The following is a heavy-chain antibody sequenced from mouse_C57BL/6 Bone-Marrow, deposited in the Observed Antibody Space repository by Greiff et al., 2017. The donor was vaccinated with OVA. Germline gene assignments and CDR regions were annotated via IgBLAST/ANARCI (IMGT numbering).Heavy chain of an antibody. Sequence: GGGLVQPKGSLKLSCAASGFTFNTYAMHWVRQAPGKGLEWVARIRSKSSNYATYYADSVKDRFTISRDDSQSMLYLQMNNLKTEDTAMYYCVRSTTVVATRYFDVWGTGTTVTVSS. V-gene: IGHV10-3*01. D-gene: IGHD1-1*01. CDR1: GFTFNTYA. CDR3: VRSTTVVATRYFDV. J-gene: IGHJ1*03. CDR2: IRSKSSNYAT.